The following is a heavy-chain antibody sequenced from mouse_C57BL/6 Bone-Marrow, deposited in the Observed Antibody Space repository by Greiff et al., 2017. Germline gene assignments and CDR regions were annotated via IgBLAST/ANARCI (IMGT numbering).Heavy chain of an antibody. D-gene: IGHD1-1*01. Sequence: VQLVESGPGLVQPSQSLSITCTVSGFSLTSYGVHWVRQSPGKGLEWLGVIWSGGSTDYNAAFISRLSISKDNSKSQVFFKMNSLQADDTAIYYCAIYYYGSSYHWYFDVWGTGTTVTVSS. CDR2: IWSGGST. J-gene: IGHJ1*03. CDR1: GFSLTSYG. CDR3: AIYYYGSSYHWYFDV. V-gene: IGHV2-2*01.